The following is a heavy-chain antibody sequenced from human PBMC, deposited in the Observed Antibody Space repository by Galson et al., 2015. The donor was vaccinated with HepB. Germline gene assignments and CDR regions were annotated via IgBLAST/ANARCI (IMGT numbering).Heavy chain of an antibody. V-gene: IGHV1-24*01. D-gene: IGHD3-22*01. J-gene: IGHJ3*01. CDR3: ATDIAKTYYYDSSGYG. CDR1: GYTLTELS. Sequence: SVKVSCKVSGYTLTELSMHWVRQAPGKGLEWMGGFDPEDGETIYAQKFQGRVTMTEDTSTDTAYMELSSLRSEDTAVYYCATDIAKTYYYDSSGYGWGQGTMVTVSS. CDR2: FDPEDGET.